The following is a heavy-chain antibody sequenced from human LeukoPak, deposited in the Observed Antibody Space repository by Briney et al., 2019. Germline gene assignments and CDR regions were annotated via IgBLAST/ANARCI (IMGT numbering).Heavy chain of an antibody. CDR3: TTEYYYDSSGHSSRGDY. D-gene: IGHD3-22*01. CDR1: GFTFSNAW. J-gene: IGHJ4*02. Sequence: GGSLRLSCAASGFTFSNAWMSWVRQAPGKGLEWAGRIKSKTDGGTTDYAAPVKGRFTISRDDSKNTLYLQMNSLKTEDTAVYYCTTEYYYDSSGHSSRGDYWGQGTLVTVSS. CDR2: IKSKTDGGTT. V-gene: IGHV3-15*01.